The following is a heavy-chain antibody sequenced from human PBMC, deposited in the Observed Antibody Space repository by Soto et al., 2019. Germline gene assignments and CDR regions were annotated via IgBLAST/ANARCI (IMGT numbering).Heavy chain of an antibody. V-gene: IGHV1-8*01. CDR2: MNPNSANT. CDR3: VRAIRDQLLSDY. Sequence: QVHLVQSGAEVRKPGASVKVSCKASGYTFTSYDIGWVRQATGQGLEWMGWMNPNSANTGYAQKFQGRVTMTGDTSISTAYMELNSLTSEDTVVYYCVRAIRDQLLSDYWGQGTLVTVSS. J-gene: IGHJ4*02. D-gene: IGHD1-26*01. CDR1: GYTFTSYD.